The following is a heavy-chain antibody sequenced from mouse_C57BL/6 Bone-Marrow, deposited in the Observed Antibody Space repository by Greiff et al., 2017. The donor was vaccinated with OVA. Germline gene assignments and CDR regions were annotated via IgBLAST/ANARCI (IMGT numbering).Heavy chain of an antibody. J-gene: IGHJ4*01. CDR1: GFTFSDYG. Sequence: DVQLVESGGGLVKPGGSLKLSCAASGFTFSDYGMHWVRQAPEKGLEWVAYISSGSSTIYYADTVKGRFTISRDNAKNTLFLQMTSLRSEDTAMYYCARRADYYDYLYYAMDYWGQGTSVTVSS. D-gene: IGHD2-4*01. CDR3: ARRADYYDYLYYAMDY. V-gene: IGHV5-17*01. CDR2: ISSGSSTI.